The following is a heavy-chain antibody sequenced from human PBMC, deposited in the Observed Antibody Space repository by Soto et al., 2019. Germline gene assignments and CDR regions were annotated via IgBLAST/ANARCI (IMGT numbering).Heavy chain of an antibody. V-gene: IGHV1-69*13. CDR3: ASDPLQGIAAAGKFDY. D-gene: IGHD6-13*01. J-gene: IGHJ4*02. CDR1: GGTFSSYA. Sequence: SVKVSCKASGGTFSSYAISWVRQAPGQGLEWMGGIIPIFGTANYAQKFQGRVTITADESTSTAYMELSSLRSEDTAVYYCASDPLQGIAAAGKFDYWGQGTLVTVSS. CDR2: IIPIFGTA.